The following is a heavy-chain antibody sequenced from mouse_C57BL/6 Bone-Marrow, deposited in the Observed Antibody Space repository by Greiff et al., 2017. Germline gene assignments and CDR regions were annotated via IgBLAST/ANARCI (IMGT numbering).Heavy chain of an antibody. CDR3: ASDYDRGNYIY. CDR2: IDPSDSYT. CDR1: GYTFTSYW. D-gene: IGHD2-4*01. J-gene: IGHJ2*01. Sequence: QVQLQQPGAELVKPGASVKLSCKASGYTFTSYWMQWVKQRPGQGLEWIGEIDPSDSYTNYNQKFKGKATLTVDTSSSTAYMQLSSLTSEDSAVYYCASDYDRGNYIYWGKGTTLTITS. V-gene: IGHV1-50*01.